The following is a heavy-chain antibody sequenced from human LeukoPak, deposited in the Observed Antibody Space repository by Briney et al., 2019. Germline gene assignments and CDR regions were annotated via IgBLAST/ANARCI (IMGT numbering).Heavy chain of an antibody. V-gene: IGHV4-34*01. J-gene: IGHJ5*02. CDR2: INHSGST. Sequence: SETLSLTCAVYGGSFSGYYWSWIRQPPGKGLEWIGEINHSGSTNYNPSLKSRVTISVDTSKNQFSLKLSSVTAADTAVYYCARAAQIFGVVRPRRYNWFDPWGQGTLVTVSP. CDR1: GGSFSGYY. D-gene: IGHD3-3*01. CDR3: ARAAQIFGVVRPRRYNWFDP.